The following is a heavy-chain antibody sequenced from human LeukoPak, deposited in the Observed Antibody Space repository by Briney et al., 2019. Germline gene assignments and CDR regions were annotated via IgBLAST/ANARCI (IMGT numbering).Heavy chain of an antibody. CDR2: ISSSGSTI. J-gene: IGHJ4*02. CDR1: GFTFSDYY. D-gene: IGHD3-3*01. V-gene: IGHV3-11*01. Sequence: GGSLRLSCAASGFTFSDYYMSWIRQAPGKGLEWVSYISSSGSTIYYADSVKGRFTISRDNAKYSLYLQMNSLRAEDTAVYYCARALRYYDFWSGYYTHGYWGQGTLVTVSS. CDR3: ARALRYYDFWSGYYTHGY.